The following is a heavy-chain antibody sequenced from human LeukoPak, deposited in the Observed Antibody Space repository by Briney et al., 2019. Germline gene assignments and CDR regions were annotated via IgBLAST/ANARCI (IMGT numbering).Heavy chain of an antibody. CDR2: INPSSGGT. CDR3: ARARPYCSSTSCYARNWFDP. D-gene: IGHD2-2*01. CDR1: GYTFTGYY. Sequence: ASVKVSCKASGYTFTGYYMHWVRQAPGQGLEWMGWINPSSGGTNYAQKFQGWVTMTRDTSISTAYMELSRLRSDDTAVYYCARARPYCSSTSCYARNWFDPWGQGTLVTVSS. V-gene: IGHV1-2*04. J-gene: IGHJ5*02.